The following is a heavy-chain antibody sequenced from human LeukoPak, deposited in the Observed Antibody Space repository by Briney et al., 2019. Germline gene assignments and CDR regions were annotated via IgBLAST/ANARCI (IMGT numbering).Heavy chain of an antibody. J-gene: IGHJ6*03. V-gene: IGHV3-53*05. CDR2: IYSGGST. D-gene: IGHD3-16*01. CDR1: GFTVSSKY. CDR3: ARDLGYYYYYYMDV. Sequence: GGSLRLSCAASGFTVSSKYMNWVRQAPGKGLEWVSVIYSGGSTYYADSVKGRFTISRDNSKNTLYLQMGSLRAEDMAVYYCARDLGYYYYYYMDVWGKGTTVTVSS.